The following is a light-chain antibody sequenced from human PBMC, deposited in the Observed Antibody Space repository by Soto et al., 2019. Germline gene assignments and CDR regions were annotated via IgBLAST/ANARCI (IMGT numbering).Light chain of an antibody. J-gene: IGKJ1*01. Sequence: EIVMTQSPATLSVSPGERATLSCRASQSVSSNLAWYQQKPGQAPRLLIYGASTSATGSPARCSGSGSGTEFTLTISSLQSEDFAVYYWQEYNTWPWTYGQGTKVVIK. CDR1: QSVSSN. CDR2: GAS. CDR3: QEYNTWPWT. V-gene: IGKV3-15*01.